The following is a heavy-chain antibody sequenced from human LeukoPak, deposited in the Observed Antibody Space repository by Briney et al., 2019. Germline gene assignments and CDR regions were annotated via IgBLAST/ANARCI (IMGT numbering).Heavy chain of an antibody. CDR2: ISSSSSYI. J-gene: IGHJ4*02. CDR3: ARDKYSDGSYDFWSGYYFDY. V-gene: IGHV3-21*01. CDR1: GFTFSSYS. D-gene: IGHD3-3*01. Sequence: GGSLRLSCAASGFTFSSYSMNWVRQAPGKGLEWVSSISSSSSYIYYADSVKGRFTISRDNAKNSLYLQMNSLRAEDTAVYYCARDKYSDGSYDFWSGYYFDYWGQGTLVTVSS.